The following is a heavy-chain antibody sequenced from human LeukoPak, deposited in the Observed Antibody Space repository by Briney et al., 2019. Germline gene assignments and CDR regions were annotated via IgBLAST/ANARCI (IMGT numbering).Heavy chain of an antibody. CDR3: ARDRGYCSSTSCYGVWFDP. V-gene: IGHV4-31*03. D-gene: IGHD2-2*01. Sequence: SETLSLTCTVSGGSISSGGYYWSWIRQHPGKGLEWIGYIYYSGSTNYNPSLKSRVTISVDTSKNQFSLKLSSVTAADTAVYYCARDRGYCSSTSCYGVWFDPWGQGTLVTVSS. J-gene: IGHJ5*02. CDR1: GGSISSGGYY. CDR2: IYYSGST.